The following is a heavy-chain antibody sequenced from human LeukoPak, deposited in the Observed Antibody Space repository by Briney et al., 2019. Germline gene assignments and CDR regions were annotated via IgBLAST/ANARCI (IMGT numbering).Heavy chain of an antibody. V-gene: IGHV4-34*01. CDR2: INHSGST. D-gene: IGHD6-19*01. J-gene: IGHJ6*02. Sequence: SETLSLTCAVYGGSFSGYYWSWIRQPPGKGLEWIGEINHSGSTNYNPSLKSRVTISVDTSKNQFSLKLSSVTAADTAVYYCARGGDSSGWYGYCYYGMDVWGQGTTVTVSS. CDR3: ARGGDSSGWYGYCYYGMDV. CDR1: GGSFSGYY.